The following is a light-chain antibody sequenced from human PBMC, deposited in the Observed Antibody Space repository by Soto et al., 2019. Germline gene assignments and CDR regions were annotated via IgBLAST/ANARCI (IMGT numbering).Light chain of an antibody. CDR2: GAS. CDR3: QQYGSSSGFT. J-gene: IGKJ3*01. Sequence: EIVLTQSPGTLSLSPGERATLSCRASQSVSSSYLAWYQQKPGQAPRLLIYGASSRATGIPDRFSGSGSGTDFTLTISRLEPDDFAVYYCQQYGSSSGFTFGPGTKVDIK. V-gene: IGKV3-20*01. CDR1: QSVSSSY.